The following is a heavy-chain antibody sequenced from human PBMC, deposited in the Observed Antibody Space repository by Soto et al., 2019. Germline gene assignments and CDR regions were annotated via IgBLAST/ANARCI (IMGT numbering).Heavy chain of an antibody. Sequence: PGGSLRLSCAACGFTFSDYYMSWIRQAPGKGLEWVSYISSSSGYTNYADSVKGRFTISRDNAKNSLYLQMNSLRAEDTAVYYCAKEYGRLDYWGQGTLVTVSS. J-gene: IGHJ4*02. CDR2: ISSSSGYT. V-gene: IGHV3-11*06. CDR3: AKEYGRLDY. D-gene: IGHD4-17*01. CDR1: GFTFSDYY.